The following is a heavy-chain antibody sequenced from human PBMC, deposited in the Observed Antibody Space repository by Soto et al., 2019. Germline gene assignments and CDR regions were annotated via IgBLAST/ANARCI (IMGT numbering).Heavy chain of an antibody. J-gene: IGHJ3*02. Sequence: GESLKISCKGSGYSFTSYWIGWVRQMPGKGLELMGIIYPGDSDTRYSPSFQGQVTISADKSISTAYLQWSSLKASDSAMYYCARRQWPSLEAFDIWGQGTMVTVSS. V-gene: IGHV5-51*01. CDR3: ARRQWPSLEAFDI. CDR1: GYSFTSYW. D-gene: IGHD6-19*01. CDR2: IYPGDSDT.